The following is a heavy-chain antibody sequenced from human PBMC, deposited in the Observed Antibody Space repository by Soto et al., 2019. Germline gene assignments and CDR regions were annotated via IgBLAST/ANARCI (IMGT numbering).Heavy chain of an antibody. Sequence: QVPLVQSGAEVKKPGASVKVSCKASGYTFTSHDINWVRQATGQGLEWMGWMNPSSGNTGFAQKFQGRVTMTRDTSISTAYMELSSLRSEDTAMYYCARGRLAVTGSHDYWGQGTLVTVSS. V-gene: IGHV1-8*01. CDR2: MNPSSGNT. CDR3: ARGRLAVTGSHDY. D-gene: IGHD1-20*01. J-gene: IGHJ4*02. CDR1: GYTFTSHD.